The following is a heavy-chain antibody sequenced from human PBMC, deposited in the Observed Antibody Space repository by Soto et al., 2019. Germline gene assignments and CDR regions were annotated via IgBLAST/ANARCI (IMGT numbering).Heavy chain of an antibody. J-gene: IGHJ5*02. D-gene: IGHD3-3*01. Sequence: PSETLSLTCTVSGGSISSGDYYWSWIRQPPGKGLEWIGYIYYSGSTYYNPSLKSRVTISVDTSKNQFSLKLSSVTAADTAVYYCAREGVRDFWSGYENWFDPWGQGTLVTVSS. CDR3: AREGVRDFWSGYENWFDP. CDR1: GGSISSGDYY. V-gene: IGHV4-30-4*01. CDR2: IYYSGST.